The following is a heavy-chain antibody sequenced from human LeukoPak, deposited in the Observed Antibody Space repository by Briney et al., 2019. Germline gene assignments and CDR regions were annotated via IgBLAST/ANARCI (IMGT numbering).Heavy chain of an antibody. CDR3: AREDYDFWSGYNWFDP. Sequence: PGGSLRLSCAASGFTFSSYSMNWVRQAPGKGLEWVSSISSSSSYIYYADSVKGRLTISRDNAKNSLYLQMNSLRAEDTAVYYCAREDYDFWSGYNWFDPWGQGTLVTVSS. V-gene: IGHV3-21*01. CDR2: ISSSSSYI. CDR1: GFTFSSYS. D-gene: IGHD3-3*01. J-gene: IGHJ5*02.